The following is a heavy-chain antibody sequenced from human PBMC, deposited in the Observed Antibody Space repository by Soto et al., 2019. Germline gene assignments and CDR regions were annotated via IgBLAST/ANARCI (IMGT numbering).Heavy chain of an antibody. CDR1: GFTFSSYG. J-gene: IGHJ4*02. D-gene: IGHD3-22*01. CDR3: AKERHYYDSSSPTHY. CDR2: ISYDGSNK. Sequence: QVQLVESGGGVVQPGRSLRLSCAASGFTFSSYGMHWVRQAPGKGLEWVAVISYDGSNKYYADSVKGRFTISRDNSKNTLYLQMNSLRAEDTAVYYCAKERHYYDSSSPTHYWGQGTLVTVSS. V-gene: IGHV3-30*18.